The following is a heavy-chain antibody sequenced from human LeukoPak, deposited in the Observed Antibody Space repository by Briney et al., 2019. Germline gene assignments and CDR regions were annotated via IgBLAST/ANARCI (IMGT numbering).Heavy chain of an antibody. CDR1: GFTFSTSA. CDR2: ISDSGGST. Sequence: GGSLRLSCVVSGFTFSTSAMSWVRQAPGKGLEWVSGISDSGGSTYYADSVKGRFIISRDNSKNTLYLQMNSLRAEDTALYYCAKAWWNSHLGFDCWGQGTLVTVSS. D-gene: IGHD2-15*01. CDR3: AKAWWNSHLGFDC. V-gene: IGHV3-23*01. J-gene: IGHJ4*02.